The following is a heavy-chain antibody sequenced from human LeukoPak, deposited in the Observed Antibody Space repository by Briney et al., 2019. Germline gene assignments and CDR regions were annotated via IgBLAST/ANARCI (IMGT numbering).Heavy chain of an antibody. CDR2: IYYSGST. V-gene: IGHV4-59*12. CDR1: GGSISSYY. CDR3: ARYYDFWYGMDV. Sequence: SETLSLTCTVSGGSISSYYWSWIRQPPGKGLEWIGYIYYSGSTNYNPSLKSRVTISVDTSKNQFSLKLSSVTAADTAVYYCARYYDFWYGMDVWGQGTTVTVSS. D-gene: IGHD3-3*01. J-gene: IGHJ6*02.